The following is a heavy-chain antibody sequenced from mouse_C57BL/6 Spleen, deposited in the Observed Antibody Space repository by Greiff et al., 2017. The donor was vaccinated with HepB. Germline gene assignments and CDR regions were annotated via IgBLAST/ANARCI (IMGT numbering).Heavy chain of an antibody. CDR1: GYAFSSSW. D-gene: IGHD1-1*01. J-gene: IGHJ3*01. Sequence: QVTLKVSGPELVKPGASVKISCKASGYAFSSSWMNWVKQRPGKGLEWIGRIYPGDGDTNYNGKFKGKATLTADKSSSTAYMQLSSLTSEDSAVYFCARTYGGFAYWGQGTLVTVSA. CDR2: IYPGDGDT. V-gene: IGHV1-82*01. CDR3: ARTYGGFAY.